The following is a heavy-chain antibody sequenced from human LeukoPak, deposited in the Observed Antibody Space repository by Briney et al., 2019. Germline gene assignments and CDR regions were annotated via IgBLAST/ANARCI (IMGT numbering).Heavy chain of an antibody. V-gene: IGHV3-21*01. Sequence: GGSLRLSCAASGFTFSSYSMNWVRQAPGKGLEWVSSISSSSSYIYYVDSVKGRFTISRDNAKNSLYLQMNSLRAEDTAVYYCASEPPRGAFDIWGQGTMVTVSS. D-gene: IGHD3-16*01. CDR1: GFTFSSYS. CDR2: ISSSSSYI. J-gene: IGHJ3*02. CDR3: ASEPPRGAFDI.